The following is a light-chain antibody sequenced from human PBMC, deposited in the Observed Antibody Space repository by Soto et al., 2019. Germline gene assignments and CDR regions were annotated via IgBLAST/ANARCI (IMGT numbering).Light chain of an antibody. CDR3: QQYGSSPPQT. Sequence: EIVLTQSPGTLSLSPGERATISCRASQSVSSSYLAWYQQKPGQAPRLLIYGASSRATGIPDRFSGSGSGKDFTLTFSCLEPEDFAVYYCQQYGSSPPQTFGQGTKVDIK. V-gene: IGKV3-20*01. CDR2: GAS. CDR1: QSVSSSY. J-gene: IGKJ1*01.